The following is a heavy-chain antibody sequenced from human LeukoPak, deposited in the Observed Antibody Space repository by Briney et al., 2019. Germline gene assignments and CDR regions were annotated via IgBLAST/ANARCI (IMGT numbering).Heavy chain of an antibody. CDR3: ARGPHWDPHFDY. Sequence: ASVKVSCKASRYTFTGYYMHWVRQAPRQGREWMGWINPNSGGTHYAQKSQGRVTMTRDTSTSTAYMELGRLRSDDTAVYYCARGPHWDPHFDYWGQGTLVTVSS. V-gene: IGHV1-2*02. J-gene: IGHJ4*02. CDR1: RYTFTGYY. D-gene: IGHD7-27*01. CDR2: INPNSGGT.